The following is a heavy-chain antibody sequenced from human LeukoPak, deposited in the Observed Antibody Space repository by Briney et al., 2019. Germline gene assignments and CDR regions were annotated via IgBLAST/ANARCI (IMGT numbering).Heavy chain of an antibody. CDR1: GFTFSSYA. CDR3: ARDCRRYNWFDP. Sequence: PGGSLRLSCAAFGFTFSSYAMHWVRQAPGKGLEWVAVISYDGSNKYYADSVKGRFTISRDNSKNTLYLQMNSLRAEDTAVYYCARDCRRYNWFDPWGQGTLVTVSS. V-gene: IGHV3-30-3*01. CDR2: ISYDGSNK. J-gene: IGHJ5*02.